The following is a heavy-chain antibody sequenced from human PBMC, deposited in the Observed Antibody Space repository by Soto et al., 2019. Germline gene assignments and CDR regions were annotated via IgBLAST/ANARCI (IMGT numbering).Heavy chain of an antibody. CDR2: ISYDGSNK. V-gene: IGHV3-30-3*01. Sequence: GWSLTLSCAASGFTFSSYAMHWVRQAPGKGLEWVAVISYDGSNKYYADSVKGRFTISRDNSKNTLYLQMNSLRDEDTAVYYCARDRAYYAHDYHHNASDFWCQAPTVTVS. D-gene: IGHD3-10*01. J-gene: IGHJ6*02. CDR1: GFTFSSYA. CDR3: ARDRAYYAHDYHHNASDF.